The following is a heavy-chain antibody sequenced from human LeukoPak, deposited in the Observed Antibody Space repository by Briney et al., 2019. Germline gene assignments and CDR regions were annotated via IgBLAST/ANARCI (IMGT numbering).Heavy chain of an antibody. CDR3: ARPSAYSGSYYSVAFDI. D-gene: IGHD1-26*01. V-gene: IGHV1-46*01. Sequence: ASVKVSCKASGYTFTSYYMHWVRQAPGQGLEWMGIINPSGGSTSYAQKFQGRVTMTRDMSTSTVYMELSSLRSEDTAVYYCARPSAYSGSYYSVAFDIWGQGTMVTVSS. CDR1: GYTFTSYY. CDR2: INPSGGST. J-gene: IGHJ3*02.